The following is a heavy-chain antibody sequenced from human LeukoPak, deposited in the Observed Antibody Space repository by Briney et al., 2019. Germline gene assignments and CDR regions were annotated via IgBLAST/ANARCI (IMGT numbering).Heavy chain of an antibody. CDR3: ARTIYDSSGTYDY. Sequence: SETLSLTCAVYGGSFSGYYWSWIRQPPGKGLEWIGEINHSGSTNYNPSLKSRVTISVDTSKNQFSLKLSSVTAADTAVYYCARTIYDSSGTYDYWGQGTLVTASS. V-gene: IGHV4-34*01. CDR1: GGSFSGYY. CDR2: INHSGST. D-gene: IGHD3-22*01. J-gene: IGHJ4*02.